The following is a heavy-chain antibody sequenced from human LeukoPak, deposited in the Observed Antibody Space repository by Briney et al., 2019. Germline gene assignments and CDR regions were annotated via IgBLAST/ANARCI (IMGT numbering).Heavy chain of an antibody. CDR1: GFTFCDYY. CDR3: ARDLNLLPYNYGIDV. CDR2: ISSSISYT. J-gene: IGHJ6*01. V-gene: IGHV3-11*06. Sequence: SLRLSSAPSGFTFCDYYMSSIREAPGHRLEWVSYISSSISYTTYATSVQARFTISRDSAKTSTYLPISSMRSQATAVYYFARDLNLLPYNYGIDVWGEATTVTVSS. D-gene: IGHD1-14*01.